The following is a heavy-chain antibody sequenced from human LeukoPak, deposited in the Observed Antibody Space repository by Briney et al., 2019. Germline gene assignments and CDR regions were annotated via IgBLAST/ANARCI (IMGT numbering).Heavy chain of an antibody. Sequence: GGSLRLSCAASGFTISSNYMSWVRQAPGKGLEGVSVIYSGGSTYYAHSVKGRFTISRDNSKNTLYLQMNSLRAEDTAVYYCARAGDYGDCFDYWGQGTLVTVSS. D-gene: IGHD4-17*01. V-gene: IGHV3-53*01. J-gene: IGHJ4*02. CDR2: IYSGGST. CDR1: GFTISSNY. CDR3: ARAGDYGDCFDY.